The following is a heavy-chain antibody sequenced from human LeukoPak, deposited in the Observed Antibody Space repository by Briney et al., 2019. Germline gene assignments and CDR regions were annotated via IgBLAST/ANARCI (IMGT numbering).Heavy chain of an antibody. J-gene: IGHJ6*03. CDR3: AKEEERYSSSQYLLYYYYMDV. Sequence: PGGTLRLSCAASGFTFSSYGMSWVRQAPGKGLEWVSAISASGGSTYYADSVQGRFTISRDNSKNTLSLQMNSLRAEDTAVYYCAKEEERYSSSQYLLYYYYMDVWGKGTTVTISS. CDR2: ISASGGST. V-gene: IGHV3-23*01. D-gene: IGHD6-13*01. CDR1: GFTFSSYG.